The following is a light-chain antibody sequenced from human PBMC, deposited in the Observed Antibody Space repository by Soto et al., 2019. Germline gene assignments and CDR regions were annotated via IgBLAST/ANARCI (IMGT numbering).Light chain of an antibody. CDR1: TSDVGRYNL. CDR2: ENN. V-gene: IGLV2-23*01. J-gene: IGLJ1*01. CDR3: CSYAGSGTYV. Sequence: QSVLTQPASVSGSPGQSITISCTGTTSDVGRYNLVSWYQQHLDKAPKLLIYENNKRPSGVSNRFSGSKSGNTASLTISGLQAEDETDYYCCSYAGSGTYVFGSGTKVTVL.